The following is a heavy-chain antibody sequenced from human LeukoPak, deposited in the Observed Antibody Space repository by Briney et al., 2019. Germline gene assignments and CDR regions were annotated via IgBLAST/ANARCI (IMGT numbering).Heavy chain of an antibody. D-gene: IGHD3-3*01. CDR3: ARGGKTYYDFWSGAYYYYYYMDV. CDR1: GGSISSSSYY. V-gene: IGHV4-39*07. Sequence: SETLSLTCTVSGGSISSSSYYWGWIRQPPGTGLEWIGSIYYSGSTYYNPSLKSRVTISVDTSKNQFSLKLSSVTAADTAVYYCARGGKTYYDFWSGAYYYYYYMDVWGKGTTVTVSS. CDR2: IYYSGST. J-gene: IGHJ6*03.